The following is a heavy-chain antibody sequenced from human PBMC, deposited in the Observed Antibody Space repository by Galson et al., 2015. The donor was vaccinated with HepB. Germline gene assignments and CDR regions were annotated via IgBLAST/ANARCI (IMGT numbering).Heavy chain of an antibody. CDR2: INTNTGNP. D-gene: IGHD4-23*01. V-gene: IGHV7-4-1*02. Sequence: SVKVSCKASGYTFTSYAMNWVRQAPGQGLEWMGWINTNTGNPTYAQGFTGRSVFSLDTSVSTAYLQISSLKAEDTAVYYCARDPTTTVVNAPDLGYWGQGTLVTVSS. J-gene: IGHJ4*02. CDR1: GYTFTSYA. CDR3: ARDPTTTVVNAPDLGY.